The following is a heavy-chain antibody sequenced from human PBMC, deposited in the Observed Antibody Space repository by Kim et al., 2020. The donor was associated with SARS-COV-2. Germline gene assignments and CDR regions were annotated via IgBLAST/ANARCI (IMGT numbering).Heavy chain of an antibody. Sequence: PSFQGHVTISAAKSISTAYLQWSSLKASDTAMYYCARLRGGATIPVDYWGQGTLVTVSS. D-gene: IGHD5-12*01. J-gene: IGHJ4*02. CDR3: ARLRGGATIPVDY. V-gene: IGHV5-10-1*01.